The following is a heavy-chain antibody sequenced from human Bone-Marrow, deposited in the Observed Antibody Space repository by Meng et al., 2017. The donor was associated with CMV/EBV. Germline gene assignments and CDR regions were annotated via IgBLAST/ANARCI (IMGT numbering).Heavy chain of an antibody. V-gene: IGHV4-59*01. CDR3: ARALYCSSTSCYLYAFDI. CDR1: GGSISSYY. CDR2: IYYSGST. J-gene: IGHJ3*02. Sequence: SETLSLTCTVSGGSISSYYWSWIRQPPGKGLEWIGYIYYSGSTNYNPPLKSRVTISVDTSKNQFSLKLSSVTAADTAVYYCARALYCSSTSCYLYAFDIWGQGTTVTVSS. D-gene: IGHD2-2*01.